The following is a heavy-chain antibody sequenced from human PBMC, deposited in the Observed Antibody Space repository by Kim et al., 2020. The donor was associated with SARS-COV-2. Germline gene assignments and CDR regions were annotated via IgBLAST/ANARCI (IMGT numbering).Heavy chain of an antibody. V-gene: IGHV3-30-3*01. D-gene: IGHD4-17*01. J-gene: IGHJ4*02. CDR1: GFTFSSYA. Sequence: GGSLRLSCAASGFTFSSYAMHWVRQAPGKGLEWVAVISYDGSNKYYADSVKGRFTISRDNSKNTLYLQMNSLRAEDTAVYHCARERDYGDLDFDYWGQGTLVAVSS. CDR3: ARERDYGDLDFDY. CDR2: ISYDGSNK.